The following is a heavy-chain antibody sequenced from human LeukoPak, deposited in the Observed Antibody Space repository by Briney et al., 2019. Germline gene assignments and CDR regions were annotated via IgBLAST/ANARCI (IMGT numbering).Heavy chain of an antibody. J-gene: IGHJ5*02. V-gene: IGHV1-18*01. CDR3: ARDEARYSSGYYPNWFDP. CDR2: ISGYNGYT. Sequence: ASVKVSCKASGYTFTSYGISWVRQAPGQGLEWMGWISGYNGYTHYAHNLQGRVTMTTDTSTSTAYMELRSLRSDDTAVYYCARDEARYSSGYYPNWFDPWGQGTLVTVAS. D-gene: IGHD3-22*01. CDR1: GYTFTSYG.